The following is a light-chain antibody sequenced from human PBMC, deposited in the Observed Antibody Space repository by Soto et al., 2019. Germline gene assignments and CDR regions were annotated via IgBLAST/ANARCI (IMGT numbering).Light chain of an antibody. J-gene: IGKJ1*01. Sequence: EIVMTQSPATLFVSPGERATVSCRASQSVSSNLAWYQQKPGQAPRLLIYEASTRAADIPVRFSGSGYGRQFTLTISSLQSEDVATYYCQKYNSAFWTFGQGTKVEIK. CDR2: EAS. V-gene: IGKV3D-15*01. CDR3: QKYNSAFWT. CDR1: QSVSSN.